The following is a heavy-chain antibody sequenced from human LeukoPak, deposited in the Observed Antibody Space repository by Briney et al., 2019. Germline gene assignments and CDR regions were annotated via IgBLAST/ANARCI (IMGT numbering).Heavy chain of an antibody. D-gene: IGHD3-10*01. CDR3: ARDNVVTMVPMDV. CDR2: ISSSSSYI. J-gene: IGHJ6*02. V-gene: IGHV3-21*01. Sequence: SGGSLRLSCAASGFTFSSYSMNWVRQAPGKGLEWVSSISSSSSYIYYADSVKGRFTISRDNAKNSLYLQMNSLRAEDTAVYYCARDNVVTMVPMDVWGQGTTVTVSS. CDR1: GFTFSSYS.